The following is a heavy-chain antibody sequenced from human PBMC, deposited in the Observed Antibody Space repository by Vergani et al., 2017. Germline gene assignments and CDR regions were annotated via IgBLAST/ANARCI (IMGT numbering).Heavy chain of an antibody. CDR1: GYTFTSYG. Sequence: QVQLVQSGAEVKKPGASVKVSCKASGYTFTSYGISWVRQAPGQGLEWMGWISANNGNTNYAQKLQGRVTMTTDTATSTAYMELRSLRSDDTAVYYCAISLLMITFGGVIAPGAFDIWGEGTMVTVSS. CDR2: ISANNGNT. J-gene: IGHJ3*02. V-gene: IGHV1-18*04. D-gene: IGHD3-16*02. CDR3: AISLLMITFGGVIAPGAFDI.